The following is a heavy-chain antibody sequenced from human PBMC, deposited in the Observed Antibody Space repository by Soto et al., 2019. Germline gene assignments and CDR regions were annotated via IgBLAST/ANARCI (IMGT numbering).Heavy chain of an antibody. D-gene: IGHD3-22*01. Sequence: SETLSLTCSVSGGSVRSGSYYWTWIRQPPGKGLEWIGYIYQSGTTNYNASLKSRVTISIDTSKNQFFLKLNSVTAADTAVYYCARDSSGRHDYWDQGTLVTVSS. J-gene: IGHJ4*02. CDR1: GGSVRSGSYY. CDR2: IYQSGTT. CDR3: ARDSSGRHDY. V-gene: IGHV4-61*01.